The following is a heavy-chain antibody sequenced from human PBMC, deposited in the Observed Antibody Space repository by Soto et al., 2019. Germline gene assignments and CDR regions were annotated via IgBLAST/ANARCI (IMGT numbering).Heavy chain of an antibody. CDR3: AKDWDCTTTSCSRLWYGMDV. D-gene: IGHD2-2*01. Sequence: GGSLRLSCAGSGFSFRGYGMHWVRQAPGKGLEWVAVISYDGTNYYYADSVKGRFTISRDNSKNTLFLQMNSLRPEDTAVYYCAKDWDCTTTSCSRLWYGMDVWGQGTTVTVSS. J-gene: IGHJ6*02. V-gene: IGHV3-30*18. CDR2: ISYDGTNY. CDR1: GFSFRGYG.